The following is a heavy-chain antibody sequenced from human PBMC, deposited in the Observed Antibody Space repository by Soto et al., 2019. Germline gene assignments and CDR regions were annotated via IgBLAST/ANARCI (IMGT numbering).Heavy chain of an antibody. D-gene: IGHD3-3*01. CDR1: GGSISSYY. V-gene: IGHV4-59*01. CDR2: IYYSGST. J-gene: IGHJ6*02. Sequence: SETLSLTCTVSGGSISSYYWIWIRQPPGKGLEWIGYIYYSGSTNYNPSLKSRVTISVDTSKNQFSLKLSSVTAADTAVYYCARGEEEKFFYGMYVWGQGTTVTVSS. CDR3: ARGEEEKFFYGMYV.